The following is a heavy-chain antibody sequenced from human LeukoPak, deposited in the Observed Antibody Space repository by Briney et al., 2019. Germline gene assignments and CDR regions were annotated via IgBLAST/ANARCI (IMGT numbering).Heavy chain of an antibody. D-gene: IGHD6-19*01. Sequence: PGGSLRLSCAASGFTFSDYYMSWIRQAPGKGLEWLSCISSSGRTIYYADSVKGRFTISRDNAKNTLYLQMNSLRAEDTAVYYCARARGIAVALLDYWGQGTLVTVSS. V-gene: IGHV3-11*04. CDR3: ARARGIAVALLDY. CDR2: ISSSGRTI. CDR1: GFTFSDYY. J-gene: IGHJ4*02.